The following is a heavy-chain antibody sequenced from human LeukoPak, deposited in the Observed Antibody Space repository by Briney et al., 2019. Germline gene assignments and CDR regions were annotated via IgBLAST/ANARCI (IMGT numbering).Heavy chain of an antibody. CDR2: TWYDGSNK. Sequence: GRSLRLSCAASGFTFSSYGMHWVRQAPGKGLEWVAVTWYDGSNKYYADSVKGRFTISRDNSKNTLYLQMNSLRAEDTAVYYCARARTRGYYYGMDVWGQGTTVTVSS. V-gene: IGHV3-33*01. J-gene: IGHJ6*02. CDR3: ARARTRGYYYGMDV. CDR1: GFTFSSYG. D-gene: IGHD2-2*01.